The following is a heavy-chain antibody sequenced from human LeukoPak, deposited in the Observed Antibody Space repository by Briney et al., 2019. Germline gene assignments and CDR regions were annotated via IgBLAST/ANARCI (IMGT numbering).Heavy chain of an antibody. Sequence: ASVKASCKVSGYTLTELSMHWVRQAPGKGLEWMGGFDPEDGETIYAQKFQGRVTMTEDTSTDTAYMELSSLRSEDTAVYYCARGCEVFFGELFPYYYYMGVWGKGTTVTISS. D-gene: IGHD3-10*01. CDR3: ARGCEVFFGELFPYYYYMGV. V-gene: IGHV1-24*01. CDR2: FDPEDGET. J-gene: IGHJ6*03. CDR1: GYTLTELS.